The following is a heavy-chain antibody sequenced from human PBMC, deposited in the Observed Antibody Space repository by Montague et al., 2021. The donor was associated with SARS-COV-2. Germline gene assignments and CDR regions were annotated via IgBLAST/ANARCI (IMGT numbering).Heavy chain of an antibody. CDR3: ARRGDYGGPRFDY. J-gene: IGHJ4*02. CDR1: GGSISNYY. Sequence: SETLSLTCTVSGGSISNYYWSWIRQPPGKGLEWIGCIYYSGSTHYNPSLKSRVTISVDTSKNQFSLKLSSVTAADTAVYYCARRGDYGGPRFDYWGQGTLVSVSS. D-gene: IGHD4-23*01. CDR2: IYYSGST. V-gene: IGHV4-59*08.